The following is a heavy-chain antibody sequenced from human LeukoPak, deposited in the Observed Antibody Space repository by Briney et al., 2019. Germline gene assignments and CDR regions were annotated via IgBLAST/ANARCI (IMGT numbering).Heavy chain of an antibody. D-gene: IGHD2-15*01. V-gene: IGHV3-23*01. Sequence: PGGSLRLSCEASGFTFRAYAMTWGRQAPGKGLEWVSSIGSDNKPHYSESVKGRFAISRDNSRNTLFLQLHNLRVEDTALYYCAIDLHYSVAMDVWGQGTTVTVSS. CDR3: AIDLHYSVAMDV. J-gene: IGHJ6*02. CDR2: IGSDNKP. CDR1: GFTFRAYA.